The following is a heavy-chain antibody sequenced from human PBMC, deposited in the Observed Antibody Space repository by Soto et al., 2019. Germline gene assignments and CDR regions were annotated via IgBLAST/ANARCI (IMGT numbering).Heavy chain of an antibody. Sequence: LRLSCAAYGFTFTDDYISSIRQAPGKGLERVSYISSSSSYTNYADSVKGRFTISRGNAKNSLYLQMNSLRAEDTAVYYCARVRDGYKRGGMDVWQQGHRGT. CDR1: GFTFTDDY. V-gene: IGHV3-11*06. CDR3: ARVRDGYKRGGMDV. J-gene: IGHJ6*01. D-gene: IGHD5-12*01. CDR2: ISSSSSYT.